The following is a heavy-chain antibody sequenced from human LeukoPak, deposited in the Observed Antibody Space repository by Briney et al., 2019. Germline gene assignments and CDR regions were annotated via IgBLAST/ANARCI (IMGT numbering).Heavy chain of an antibody. CDR2: ISNSGGST. Sequence: GGSLRLSCAASGFTFSSYAMSWVRQAPGKGLEWVSVISNSGGSTYYADFVKGRFTISRDNSKNTLYLQMNSLRAEDTAVYYCAREGIYGDYDYYYYGMDVWGQGTTVTVSS. CDR3: AREGIYGDYDYYYYGMDV. V-gene: IGHV3-23*01. J-gene: IGHJ6*02. CDR1: GFTFSSYA. D-gene: IGHD4-17*01.